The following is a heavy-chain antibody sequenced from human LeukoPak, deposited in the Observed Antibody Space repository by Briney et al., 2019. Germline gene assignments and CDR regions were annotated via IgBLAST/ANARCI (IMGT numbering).Heavy chain of an antibody. Sequence: GGSLRLSCAASGFTFSNYAMSWVRQAPGKGLEWVSYISSSGSTIYYADSVKGRFTISRDNAKNSLYLQMNSLRAEDTAVYYCARSFRGGYCTNGVCYDYYYMDVWGKGTTVTVSS. V-gene: IGHV3-11*01. D-gene: IGHD2-8*01. CDR3: ARSFRGGYCTNGVCYDYYYMDV. J-gene: IGHJ6*03. CDR2: ISSSGSTI. CDR1: GFTFSNYA.